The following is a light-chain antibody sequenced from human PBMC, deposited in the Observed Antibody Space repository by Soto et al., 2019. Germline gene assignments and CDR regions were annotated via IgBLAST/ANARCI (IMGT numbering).Light chain of an antibody. J-gene: IGKJ1*01. CDR3: QQYNSWPT. CDR1: QSVSTN. CDR2: GVS. Sequence: EIVMTQSPATLSVSPGERVTLSCRASQSVSTNLAWYQHKLGQAPSLLIYGVSTRATGIPARFSGSGSETEFTLTISSLQSEDFSVYYCQQYNSWPTFGQGTKVEIK. V-gene: IGKV3-15*01.